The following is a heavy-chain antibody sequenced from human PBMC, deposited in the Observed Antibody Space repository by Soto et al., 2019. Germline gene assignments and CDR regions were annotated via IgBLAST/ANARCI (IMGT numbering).Heavy chain of an antibody. J-gene: IGHJ6*02. D-gene: IGHD3-10*01. Sequence: QVQLVESGGGVVQPGRSLRLSCAASGFTFSSYGMHWVRQAPGKGLEWVAVISYDGSNKYYADSVKGRFTISRDNSKNKLYLQMNSLRDEDTAVYYCAKEGDRWYGMDVWGQGTTVTVSS. CDR2: ISYDGSNK. CDR3: AKEGDRWYGMDV. CDR1: GFTFSSYG. V-gene: IGHV3-30*18.